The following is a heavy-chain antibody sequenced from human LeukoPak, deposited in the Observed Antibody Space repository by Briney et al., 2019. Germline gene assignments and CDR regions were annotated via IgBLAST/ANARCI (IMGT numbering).Heavy chain of an antibody. CDR1: GGTFSSYA. J-gene: IGHJ5*02. CDR3: ARQGYQLLPFDP. CDR2: IIPIFGTA. Sequence: GSSVKVSCKASGGTFSSYAISWVRQAPGQGLEWMGGIIPIFGTANYAQKFQGRVTITADESTSTAYMELSSLRSEDTAVYYCARQGYQLLPFDPWGQGTLVTVSS. D-gene: IGHD2-2*01. V-gene: IGHV1-69*01.